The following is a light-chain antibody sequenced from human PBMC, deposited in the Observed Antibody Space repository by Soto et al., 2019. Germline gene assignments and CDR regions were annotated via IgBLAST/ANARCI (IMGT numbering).Light chain of an antibody. CDR2: DVN. CDR3: CSYSGSTIVV. Sequence: QSALTQPASVSGSPGQSITISCTGTSSDVGGYNFVSWYQQHPGKAPRLMIFDVNHRPSGVSTRFSGSKSGNTASLTISGLQAEDEANYYCCSYSGSTIVVFGGGTKVTVL. J-gene: IGLJ2*01. V-gene: IGLV2-14*03. CDR1: SSDVGGYNF.